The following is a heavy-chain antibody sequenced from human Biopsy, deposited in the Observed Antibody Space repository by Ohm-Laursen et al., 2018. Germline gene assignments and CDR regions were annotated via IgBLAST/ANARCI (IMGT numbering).Heavy chain of an antibody. CDR2: INPNNGGT. CDR1: GYNFNAYY. V-gene: IGHV1-2*02. CDR3: ARLAYSEYRRDPLDV. Sequence: ASVKVSCKPSGYNFNAYYMQWVRQAPGQGLEWMGWINPNNGGTNYAHKFQGRVTMTRDTSISTAYMHLSRLTSDDTAVYYCARLAYSEYRRDPLDVWGQGTMVTVSS. D-gene: IGHD5-18*01. J-gene: IGHJ3*01.